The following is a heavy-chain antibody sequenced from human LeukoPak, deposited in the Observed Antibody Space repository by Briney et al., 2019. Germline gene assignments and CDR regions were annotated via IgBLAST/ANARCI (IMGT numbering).Heavy chain of an antibody. CDR3: TRDLMDYDVSTGLHHYYMDV. Sequence: GGSLRLSCAASGFTFSSYWMHWVRQAPGKGLVNSDGSSASYADSVKGRFTISRDNAKNTLYLQMNTLRVEDTAVYYCTRDLMDYDVSTGLHHYYMDVWGQGTTVTVSS. D-gene: IGHD3-9*01. CDR2: SDGSSA. V-gene: IGHV3-74*01. CDR1: GFTFSSYW. J-gene: IGHJ6*02.